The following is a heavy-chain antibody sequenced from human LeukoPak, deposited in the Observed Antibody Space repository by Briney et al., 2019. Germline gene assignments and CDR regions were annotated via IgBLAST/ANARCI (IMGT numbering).Heavy chain of an antibody. J-gene: IGHJ4*02. CDR2: ISYDGSNK. D-gene: IGHD6-13*01. V-gene: IGHV3-30*18. CDR3: AKSGYSSSWFFDY. Sequence: AGGSLRLSCAASGFTFSSYGMHWVRQAPGKGLGGVAVISYDGSNKYYADSVKGRLTISRDNSKNTLYLQMNSLRAEDTAVYYCAKSGYSSSWFFDYWGQGTLVTVSS. CDR1: GFTFSSYG.